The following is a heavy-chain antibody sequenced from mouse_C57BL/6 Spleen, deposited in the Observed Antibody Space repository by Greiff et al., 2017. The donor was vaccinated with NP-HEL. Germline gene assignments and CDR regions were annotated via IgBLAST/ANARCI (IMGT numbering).Heavy chain of an antibody. Sequence: QVQLQQSGPGLVPPSQSLSITCTVSGFSLPSYGLHWVRQSPGKGLEWLGVIWSGGSTDYNVAFISRLRLSKDKSKSQVLFKMNRLQADDTAIYYCARTHYDEGPMDYWGQGTSVTVSS. CDR1: GFSLPSYG. CDR2: IWSGGST. V-gene: IGHV2-2*01. J-gene: IGHJ4*01. CDR3: ARTHYDEGPMDY. D-gene: IGHD2-4*01.